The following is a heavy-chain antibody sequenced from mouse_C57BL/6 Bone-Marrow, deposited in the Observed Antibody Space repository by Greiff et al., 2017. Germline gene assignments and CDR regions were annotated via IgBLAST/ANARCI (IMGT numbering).Heavy chain of an antibody. CDR1: GYTFTDYN. V-gene: IGHV1-39*01. D-gene: IGHD2-5*01. Sequence: VQLQQPGPELVKPGASVKISCKASGYTFTDYNMNWVKQSNGKSLEWIGVINPNYGTTSYNQKFKGKATLTVDQSSSTAYMQLNSLTSEDSAVXYCAGEVSKEGYWYFDDWGTGTTVTVSS. CDR3: AGEVSKEGYWYFDD. CDR2: INPNYGTT. J-gene: IGHJ1*03.